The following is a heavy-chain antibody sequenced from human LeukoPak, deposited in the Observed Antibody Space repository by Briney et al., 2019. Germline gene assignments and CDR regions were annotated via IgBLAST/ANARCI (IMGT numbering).Heavy chain of an antibody. CDR3: ARGGRYSLIDY. CDR2: ISSSGSTI. D-gene: IGHD5-18*01. V-gene: IGHV3-48*04. CDR1: GFTFSSYW. J-gene: IGHJ4*02. Sequence: GGSLRLSCAASGFTFSSYWMSWVRQAPGKGLEWVSYISSSGSTIYYADSVKGRFTISRDNAKNSLYLQMNSLRAEDTAVYYCARGGRYSLIDYWGQGTLVTVSS.